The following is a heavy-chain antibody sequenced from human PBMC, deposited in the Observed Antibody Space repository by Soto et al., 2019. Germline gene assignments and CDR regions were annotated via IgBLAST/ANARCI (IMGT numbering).Heavy chain of an antibody. J-gene: IGHJ3*02. V-gene: IGHV3-23*01. Sequence: GGSLRLSCAASGFTFSSYAMSWVRQAPGKGLEWVSAISGSGGSTYYADSVKGRFTIPRDNSKNTLYLQMNSLRAEDTAVYYCAKDGHGSRVRGAFDIWGQGTMVTVSS. CDR1: GFTFSSYA. CDR3: AKDGHGSRVRGAFDI. CDR2: ISGSGGST.